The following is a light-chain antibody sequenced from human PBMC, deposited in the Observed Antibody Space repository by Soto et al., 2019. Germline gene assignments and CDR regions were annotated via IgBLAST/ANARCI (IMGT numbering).Light chain of an antibody. CDR1: LPISNY. J-gene: IGKJ4*01. CDR3: QKYNSAPLT. V-gene: IGKV1-27*01. Sequence: DIHMSQSPSSLSASVVDRVTITCRASLPISNYLAWYQQKPGKITNLLIYAASTLQAGVPSRFSVSGSGKDFTITISTLQPEDVAAYYCQKYNSAPLTFGGGTKVAIK. CDR2: AAS.